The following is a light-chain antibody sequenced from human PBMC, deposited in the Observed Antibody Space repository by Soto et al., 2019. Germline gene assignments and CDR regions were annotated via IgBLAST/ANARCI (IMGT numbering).Light chain of an antibody. V-gene: IGKV3-20*01. J-gene: IGKJ1*01. CDR2: GAS. CDR1: QTVSSSY. CDR3: QQYGSSPPWT. Sequence: EIGWTQSPGTLSLSPGERASLSCRASQTVSSSYLAWYQQKPGQAPRLLIYGASSRATGIPDRFSGSGSGTDFTLTISRLEPEDFAVYYCQQYGSSPPWTFGQGTKVDIK.